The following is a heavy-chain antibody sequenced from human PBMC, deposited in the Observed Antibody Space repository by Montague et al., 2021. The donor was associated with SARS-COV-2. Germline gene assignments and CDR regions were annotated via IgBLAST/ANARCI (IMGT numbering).Heavy chain of an antibody. V-gene: IGHV4-34*01. Sequence: SETLSLTCAVYGGSFNDYYWTWVRQPPGKGLEWIGEITHSGNIKYNPSLQNRVTMSVDKSKNQFSLKLTSATAADTAVYYCARGRRYSSTWYGAFDPWGQGMQVTVSS. CDR1: GGSFNDYY. CDR2: ITHSGNI. J-gene: IGHJ5*02. CDR3: ARGRRYSSTWYGAFDP. D-gene: IGHD6-13*01.